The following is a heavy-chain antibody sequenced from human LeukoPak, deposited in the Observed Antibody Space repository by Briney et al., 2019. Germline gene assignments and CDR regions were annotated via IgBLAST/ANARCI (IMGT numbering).Heavy chain of an antibody. CDR2: MNPNSGNT. CDR1: GYTFTSYD. J-gene: IGHJ4*02. Sequence: ASVKVSCKASGYTFTSYDINWVRQATGQGLEWMGWMNPNSGNTGYAQKFQGRVTMTRNTSISTAYMELNSLRAEDTAVYYCARDWTYSGSLDYWGQGTLVTVSS. V-gene: IGHV1-8*01. D-gene: IGHD4-23*01. CDR3: ARDWTYSGSLDY.